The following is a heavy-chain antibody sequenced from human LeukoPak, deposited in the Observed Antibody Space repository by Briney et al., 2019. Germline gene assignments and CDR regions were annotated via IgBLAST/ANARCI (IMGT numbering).Heavy chain of an antibody. J-gene: IGHJ6*03. CDR1: GGSISSSNW. CDR3: RSSSIYYYYYMDV. D-gene: IGHD6-6*01. CDR2: IYHSGST. V-gene: IGHV4-4*02. Sequence: SGTLSLTCAVSGGSISSSNWWSWVRQPPGKGLEWIGEIYHSGSTNYNPSLKSRVTISVDTSKNQFSLKLSSVTAADTAVYYCRSSSIYYYYYMDVWGKGTTVTVSS.